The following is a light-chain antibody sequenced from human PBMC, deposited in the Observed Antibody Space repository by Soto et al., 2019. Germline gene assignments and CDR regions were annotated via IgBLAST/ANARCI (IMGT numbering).Light chain of an antibody. CDR2: YDN. J-gene: IGLJ1*01. Sequence: SYELTQAPSESVAPGETASISCGGDRIGRKSVHWYQQKPGQAPVLVMYYDNDRPSEIPERSSGFNSGNTATLDISGVEAGDEADYYCQVWDSSSNHYVFGPGTKLTVL. V-gene: IGLV3-21*04. CDR3: QVWDSSSNHYV. CDR1: RIGRKS.